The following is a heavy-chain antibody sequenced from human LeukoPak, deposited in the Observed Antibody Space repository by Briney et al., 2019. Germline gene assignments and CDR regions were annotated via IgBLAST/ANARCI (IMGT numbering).Heavy chain of an antibody. J-gene: IGHJ4*02. CDR3: ARGPGIAVAGVFDY. D-gene: IGHD6-19*01. Sequence: ASVRVSCKASGYTFTSYGINWVRQAPGQGLEWMGWISGHNGHTNYVQKMQGRVTMTTDTSTNTAYMELRNLTSDDTAVYYCARGPGIAVAGVFDYWGQGSLVTVSS. CDR1: GYTFTSYG. CDR2: ISGHNGHT. V-gene: IGHV1-18*04.